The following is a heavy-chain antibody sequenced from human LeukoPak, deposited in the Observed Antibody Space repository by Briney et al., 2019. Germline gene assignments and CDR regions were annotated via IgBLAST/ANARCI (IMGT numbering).Heavy chain of an antibody. CDR3: ARGALYDDILTGIDY. Sequence: TGGSLRLSCVASGFTFSSYSMNWVRQAPGKGLEWVSSISSSGSYIYYADSVKGRFTISRDSAKNSMYLQMNSLRAEDTAVYYCARGALYDDILTGIDYWGQGTLVTVSP. CDR1: GFTFSSYS. V-gene: IGHV3-21*06. J-gene: IGHJ4*02. D-gene: IGHD3-9*01. CDR2: ISSSGSYI.